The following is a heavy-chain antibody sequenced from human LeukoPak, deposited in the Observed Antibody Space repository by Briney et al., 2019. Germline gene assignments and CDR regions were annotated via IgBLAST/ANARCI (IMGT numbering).Heavy chain of an antibody. D-gene: IGHD3-22*01. V-gene: IGHV4-39*01. CDR2: IYYSGTT. J-gene: IGHJ5*02. CDR3: ARQFHGSGYVDDL. Sequence: PSETLSLTCSVSGGSISSISYYWGWIRRPPGKGLEWFASIYYSGTTHYNPSLSSRVTMSVDTSKNQFSLKLSAVTAADTAVYYCARQFHGSGYVDDLWGQGTLVTVSS. CDR1: GGSISSISYY.